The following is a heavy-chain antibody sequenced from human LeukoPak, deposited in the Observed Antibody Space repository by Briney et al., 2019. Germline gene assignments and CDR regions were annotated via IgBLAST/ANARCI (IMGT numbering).Heavy chain of an antibody. CDR3: ARDRGVYGDYGVDYFDY. D-gene: IGHD4-17*01. CDR1: GFTFSSYW. Sequence: GGSLRLSCAASGFTFSSYWVSWVRQAPGKGLEWVANIKQDGSEKYYVDSVKGRFTISRDNAKNSLYLQMNSLRAEDTAVYYCARDRGVYGDYGVDYFDYWGQEPWSPSPQ. CDR2: IKQDGSEK. J-gene: IGHJ4*01. V-gene: IGHV3-7*01.